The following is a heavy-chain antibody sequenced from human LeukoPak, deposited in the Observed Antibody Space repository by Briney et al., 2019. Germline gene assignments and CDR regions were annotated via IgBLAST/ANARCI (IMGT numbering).Heavy chain of an antibody. CDR1: GYTFTSYG. D-gene: IGHD6-19*01. J-gene: IGHJ4*02. V-gene: IGHV1-18*01. CDR3: ERVPPGYSSGWYYFDY. CDR2: ISAYNGNT. Sequence: ASVKVSCKASGYTFTSYGISWVRQAPGQGLEWMGWISAYNGNTNYAQKLQGRVTMTTDTSTSTAYMELRSLRSDDTAVYYCERVPPGYSSGWYYFDYWGQGTLVTVSS.